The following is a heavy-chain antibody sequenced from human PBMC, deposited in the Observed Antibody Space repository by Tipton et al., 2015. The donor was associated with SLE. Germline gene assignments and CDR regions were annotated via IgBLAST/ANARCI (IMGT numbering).Heavy chain of an antibody. D-gene: IGHD1-7*01. V-gene: IGHV4-34*01. CDR2: INHSGGT. J-gene: IGHJ5*02. CDR3: ASIAGTTSIWFDP. Sequence: TLSLTCAVYGGSFSGYYWSWIRQPPGKGLEWIGEINHSGGTNYNPSLKSRVTISVDTSKNQFSLKLSSVTAADTAVYYCASIAGTTSIWFDPWGQGTLVTVSS. CDR1: GGSFSGYY.